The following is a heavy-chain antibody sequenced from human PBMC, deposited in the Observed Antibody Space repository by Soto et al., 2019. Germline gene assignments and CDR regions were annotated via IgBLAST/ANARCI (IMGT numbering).Heavy chain of an antibody. Sequence: QVQLVQSGAEVVKPGASVKVSCKASGYTFTSYHINWVRQATGHGLEWMGWMNPDTGDAGYTQSFQGRVTLTRNTSISTAYLELRSLTSDDTAVYYCERSGTVLRGTISLWGQGTTVTVSS. CDR2: MNPDTGDA. D-gene: IGHD3-10*01. CDR3: ERSGTVLRGTISL. J-gene: IGHJ6*02. V-gene: IGHV1-8*01. CDR1: GYTFTSYH.